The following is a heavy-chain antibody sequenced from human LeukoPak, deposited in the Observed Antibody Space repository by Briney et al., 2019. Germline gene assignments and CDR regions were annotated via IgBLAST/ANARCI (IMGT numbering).Heavy chain of an antibody. CDR3: ARAGYSSGWYWVY. CDR2: IYYSGST. Sequence: PSETLSLTCTVSGGSISSSSYYWSWIRQPPGKGLEWIGYIYYSGSTNYNPSLKSRVTISVDTSKNQLSLELSSVTAADTAVYYCARAGYSSGWYWVYWGQGTLVTVSS. D-gene: IGHD6-19*01. J-gene: IGHJ4*02. V-gene: IGHV4-61*05. CDR1: GGSISSSSYY.